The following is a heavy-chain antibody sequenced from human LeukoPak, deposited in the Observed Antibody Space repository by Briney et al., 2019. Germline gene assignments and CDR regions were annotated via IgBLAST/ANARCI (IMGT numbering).Heavy chain of an antibody. Sequence: SETLSLTCTVSGGSISSYYWRWIRQPPGKGLEWIGYIYYSGSTNHNPSLKSRVTISVDTSKNQVSLKMSSVTAADTAVYYCARGGSRSPFYYYHYMDGWGKGTTVTVSS. CDR1: GGSISSYY. V-gene: IGHV4-59*01. J-gene: IGHJ6*03. CDR3: ARGGSRSPFYYYHYMDG. CDR2: IYYSGST. D-gene: IGHD6-6*01.